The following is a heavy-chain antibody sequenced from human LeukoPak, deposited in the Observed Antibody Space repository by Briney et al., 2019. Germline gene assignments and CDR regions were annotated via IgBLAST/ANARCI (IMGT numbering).Heavy chain of an antibody. J-gene: IGHJ3*02. V-gene: IGHV3-23*01. Sequence: GGSLRLSCAASGFTFSSYAMSWVRQAPGKGLEWVSAISGSGGSTYYADSVKGRLTISRDNSKNTLYLQMNSLRAEDTAVYYCSKPQRASFDAFDIWGQGTMVTVSS. D-gene: IGHD2-2*01. CDR1: GFTFSSYA. CDR3: SKPQRASFDAFDI. CDR2: ISGSGGST.